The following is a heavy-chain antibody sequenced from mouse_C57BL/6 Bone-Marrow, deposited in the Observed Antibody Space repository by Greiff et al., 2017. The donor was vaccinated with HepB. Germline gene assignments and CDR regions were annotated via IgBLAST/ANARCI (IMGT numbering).Heavy chain of an antibody. Sequence: DVKLQESGPGLVKPSQSLSLTCSVTGYSITSGYYWNWIRQFPGNKLEWMGYISYDGSNNYNPSLKNRISITRDTSKNQFFLKLNSVTTEDTATYYCARYGNLDYWGEGTTLTVSS. CDR2: ISYDGSN. V-gene: IGHV3-6*01. CDR3: ARYGNLDY. D-gene: IGHD2-10*02. J-gene: IGHJ2*01. CDR1: GYSITSGYY.